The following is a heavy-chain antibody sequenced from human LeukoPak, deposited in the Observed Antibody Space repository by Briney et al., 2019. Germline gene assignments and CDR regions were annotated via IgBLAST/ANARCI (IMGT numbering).Heavy chain of an antibody. CDR2: ISSSSSYT. V-gene: IGHV3-21*05. D-gene: IGHD3-10*01. CDR3: ASLWFGESRFDY. CDR1: GFTFSTYA. J-gene: IGHJ4*02. Sequence: GGSLRLSCAASGFTFSTYALHWVRQAPGKGLEWVSYISSSSSYTNYADSVKGRFTISRDNAKNSLCLQMNSLRAEDTAVYYCASLWFGESRFDYWGQGTLVTVSS.